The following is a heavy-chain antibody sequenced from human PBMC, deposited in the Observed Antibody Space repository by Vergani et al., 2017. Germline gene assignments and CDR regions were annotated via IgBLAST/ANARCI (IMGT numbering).Heavy chain of an antibody. CDR1: GFTFSSYG. D-gene: IGHD1-1*01. V-gene: IGHV3-33*01. CDR3: ARWGNEKRLGS. Sequence: QVQLVESEGGVVQPGRSLTLSCVASGFTFSSYGMHWVRQAPGKGLEWVAVIWYDGSNKYYGDSVKGRFTISRDNSKNTLYLQMNSLRVEDTAVYYCARWGNEKRLGSWGQGTLVTVSS. J-gene: IGHJ5*01. CDR2: IWYDGSNK.